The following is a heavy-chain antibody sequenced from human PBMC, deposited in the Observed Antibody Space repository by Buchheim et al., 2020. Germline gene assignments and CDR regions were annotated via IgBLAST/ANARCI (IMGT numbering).Heavy chain of an antibody. D-gene: IGHD3-10*01. CDR3: ARVHRAYGSGRLYYYGMDV. V-gene: IGHV1-2*02. J-gene: IGHJ6*02. Sequence: QVQLVQSGAEVKKPGASVKVSCKASGYTFTGYYMHWVRQAPGQGLEWMGWINLNSGGTNYAQKFQVRVTLTRDTSIRKAYMELSRLGSDETAVYYWARVHRAYGSGRLYYYGMDVWGQGTT. CDR2: INLNSGGT. CDR1: GYTFTGYY.